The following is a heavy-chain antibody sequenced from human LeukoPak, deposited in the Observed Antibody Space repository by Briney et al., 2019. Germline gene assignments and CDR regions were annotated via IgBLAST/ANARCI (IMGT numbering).Heavy chain of an antibody. D-gene: IGHD1-26*01. CDR2: ISGTSNTI. V-gene: IGHV3-48*01. Sequence: GGSLRLSCAASGFTFSSYSMNWVRQAPGKGPEWVSFISGTSNTIHYADSVKGRFTISRDNAQNSLYLQMNSLRGEDTAVYYCATSGSYRFDYWGQGTLATVSS. J-gene: IGHJ4*02. CDR3: ATSGSYRFDY. CDR1: GFTFSSYS.